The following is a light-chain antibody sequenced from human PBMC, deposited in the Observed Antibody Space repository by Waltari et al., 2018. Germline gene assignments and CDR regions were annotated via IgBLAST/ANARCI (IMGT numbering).Light chain of an antibody. CDR3: CSYAGSSTRV. J-gene: IGLJ3*02. CDR1: SSDVGSYNL. Sequence: QPALTQPASVSGSPGQSITISCTATSSDVGSYNLVSWYQQHPGKAPKLVIYEVTKRPSVVSTCFSCSTSGNTASLTITGVQAEDEADYCCCSYAGSSTRVFGGGTKLTVL. CDR2: EVT. V-gene: IGLV2-23*02.